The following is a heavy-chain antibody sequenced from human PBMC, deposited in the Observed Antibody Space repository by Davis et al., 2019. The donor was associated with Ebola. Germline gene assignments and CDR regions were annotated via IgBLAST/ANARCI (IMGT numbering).Heavy chain of an antibody. D-gene: IGHD2-21*02. CDR3: AKEEANCGGDCYGYFDY. V-gene: IGHV3-23*01. Sequence: GESLKISCAASGFTFSSYWMSWVRQAPGKGLEWVSAISGSGGSTFYADSVKGRFTISRDNSKNTLYLQMNSLRAEDTALYYCAKEEANCGGDCYGYFDYWGQGTLVTVSS. CDR1: GFTFSSYW. CDR2: ISGSGGST. J-gene: IGHJ4*02.